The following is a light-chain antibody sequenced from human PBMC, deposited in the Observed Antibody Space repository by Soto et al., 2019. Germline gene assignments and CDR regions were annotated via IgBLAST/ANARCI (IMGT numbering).Light chain of an antibody. J-gene: IGLJ1*01. CDR1: HNDIGTYDY. V-gene: IGLV2-14*01. CDR3: SSFTSNRISV. Sequence: QSALTQPTSVSGSPGQSITISCTGNHNDIGTYDYVSWYQQHPGRAPRLLIHGVTTRPSGISGRFSASKSGLTASLTISGLQPDDDADYYCSSFTSNRISVFGPGTKVTV. CDR2: GVT.